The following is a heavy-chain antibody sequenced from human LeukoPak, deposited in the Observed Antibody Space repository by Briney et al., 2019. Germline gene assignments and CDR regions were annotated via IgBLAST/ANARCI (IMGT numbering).Heavy chain of an antibody. Sequence: SVKVSCKPSGYTFTGYYIHWVRQAPGQGLEWMGGIIPIFGTANYAQKFQGRVTITADESTSTAYMELSSLRSEDTAVYYCARGNSGSYFDYWGQGTLVTVSS. D-gene: IGHD1-26*01. CDR1: GYTFTGYY. CDR3: ARGNSGSYFDY. V-gene: IGHV1-69*13. CDR2: IIPIFGTA. J-gene: IGHJ4*02.